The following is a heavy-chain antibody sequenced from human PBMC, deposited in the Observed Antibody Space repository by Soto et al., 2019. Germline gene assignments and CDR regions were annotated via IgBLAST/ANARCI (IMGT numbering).Heavy chain of an antibody. Sequence: QVQLQESGPGLVKPSETLSLTCTVSGASISSHYWSWIRQAPGKGLEWIANINYNGNTNYNPSLTSRVTISVDTTKSQFPLTVMSVTAADTAVYYCAGGASIVVATRRRMDVWGRGTTVTVSS. CDR2: INYNGNT. D-gene: IGHD3-22*01. J-gene: IGHJ6*03. CDR1: GASISSHY. CDR3: AGGASIVVATRRRMDV. V-gene: IGHV4-59*08.